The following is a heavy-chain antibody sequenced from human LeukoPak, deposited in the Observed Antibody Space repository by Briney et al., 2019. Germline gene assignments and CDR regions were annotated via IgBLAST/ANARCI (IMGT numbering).Heavy chain of an antibody. CDR2: ISGSGGNT. CDR3: ARGTTGTPSRLDY. D-gene: IGHD4-17*01. CDR1: GFTFSSYA. Sequence: PGGSLRLSCAASGFTFSSYAMSWVRQPPGKELEWVSSISGSGGNTYYADSVKGRFTISRDNSKNTLYVQMNSLRDEDTAVYYCARGTTGTPSRLDYWGQGTLVTVSS. V-gene: IGHV3-23*01. J-gene: IGHJ4*02.